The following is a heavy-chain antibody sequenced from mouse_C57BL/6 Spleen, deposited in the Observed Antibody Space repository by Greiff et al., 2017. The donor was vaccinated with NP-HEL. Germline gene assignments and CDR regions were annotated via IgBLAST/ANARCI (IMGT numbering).Heavy chain of an antibody. Sequence: EVQLQQSGPELVKISCKASGYTFTDYYMNWVKQSHGKSLEWIGDINPNNGGTSYNQKFKGKATLTVDKSSSTAYMELRSLTSEDSAVYYCASYSNHWYFDVWGTGTTVTVSS. CDR1: GYTFTDYY. CDR2: INPNNGGT. J-gene: IGHJ1*03. D-gene: IGHD2-5*01. CDR3: ASYSNHWYFDV. V-gene: IGHV1-26*01.